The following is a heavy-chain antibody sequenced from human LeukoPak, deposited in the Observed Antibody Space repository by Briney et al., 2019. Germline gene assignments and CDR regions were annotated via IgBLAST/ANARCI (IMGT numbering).Heavy chain of an antibody. CDR1: GFTFSSFG. V-gene: IGHV3-30*02. J-gene: IGHJ4*02. Sequence: GGSLRLSCSASGFTFSSFGMHWVAQAPGRGLEGWAFIRYDGSTKYYADSVKRRFTISRDNSKNTMYLQMNSLRAEDTAVYYCAKDVNVLLWFGEFDYWGQGTLVTVSS. CDR2: IRYDGSTK. CDR3: AKDVNVLLWFGEFDY. D-gene: IGHD3-10*01.